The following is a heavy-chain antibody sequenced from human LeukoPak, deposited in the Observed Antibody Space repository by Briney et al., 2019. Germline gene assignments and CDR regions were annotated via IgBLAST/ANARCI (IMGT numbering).Heavy chain of an antibody. CDR1: GFPFNRYT. J-gene: IGHJ4*02. V-gene: IGHV3-21*01. Sequence: GGSLRLSCVASGFPFNRYTMNWVRQAPGKGLEWVSSISSSSDYIYYRDSVKGRFTISRDNAKNSMFLQMNSLRAEDTAVYYCARRGVMTPSYFDYWGQGILVTVSS. CDR3: ARRGVMTPSYFDY. CDR2: ISSSSDYI. D-gene: IGHD2-21*02.